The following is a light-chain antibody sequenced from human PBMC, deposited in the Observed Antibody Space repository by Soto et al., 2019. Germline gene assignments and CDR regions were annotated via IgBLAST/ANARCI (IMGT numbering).Light chain of an antibody. Sequence: IQMTQSPSSLSASVGDRVTITCRTTQNIRNYLNWYQQKPGKAPKLLIYAASGLQSGVPSRFSASGSGTDLTLTISYLQPEAFAAYDCQQTYSVPATFCQGTKVE. CDR3: QQTYSVPAT. J-gene: IGKJ1*01. CDR1: QNIRNY. CDR2: AAS. V-gene: IGKV1-39*01.